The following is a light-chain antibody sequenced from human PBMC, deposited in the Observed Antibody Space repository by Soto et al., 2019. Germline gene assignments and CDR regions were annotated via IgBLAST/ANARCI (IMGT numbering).Light chain of an antibody. Sequence: QSVLTQPASVYGSRGQWITISCTRTSSDVGGYNYVSWYQQHPGKAPKLMIYDVSNRPSGVSNRFSGSKSGNTASLTISGLQAEDEADYYCSSYTSSSTLESVFGTGTKVTVL. CDR3: SSYTSSSTLESV. CDR1: SSDVGGYNY. J-gene: IGLJ1*01. V-gene: IGLV2-14*01. CDR2: DVS.